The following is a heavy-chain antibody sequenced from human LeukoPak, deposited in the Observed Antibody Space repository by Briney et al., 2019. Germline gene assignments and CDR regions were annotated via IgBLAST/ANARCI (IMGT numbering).Heavy chain of an antibody. Sequence: GGSLRLSCAASGFTVSSNYMTWVRQAPGKGLEWVSVIYTGGSTYYADSVKGRFTISRDNSKNTLYLQMNSLRAEDTAVYYCATGIAAREGDAFDIWGQGTMVTVSS. V-gene: IGHV3-53*01. D-gene: IGHD6-6*01. CDR1: GFTVSSNY. J-gene: IGHJ3*02. CDR2: IYTGGST. CDR3: ATGIAAREGDAFDI.